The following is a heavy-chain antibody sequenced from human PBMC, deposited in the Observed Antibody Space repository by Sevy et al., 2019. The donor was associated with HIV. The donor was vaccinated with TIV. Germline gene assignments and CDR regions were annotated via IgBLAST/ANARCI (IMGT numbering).Heavy chain of an antibody. V-gene: IGHV3-30*18. CDR2: ISYDGSSK. CDR3: AKESGSYYDFWSGHDAFDI. D-gene: IGHD3-3*01. Sequence: GGSLRLSCAASGFNFSSYGMHWVRQAPGKGLEWVAVISYDGSSKYYAESVKGRFTISRDNSKNTLYLQISSLRAEDTAVCYRAKESGSYYDFWSGHDAFDIWGQGTMVTVSS. J-gene: IGHJ3*02. CDR1: GFNFSSYG.